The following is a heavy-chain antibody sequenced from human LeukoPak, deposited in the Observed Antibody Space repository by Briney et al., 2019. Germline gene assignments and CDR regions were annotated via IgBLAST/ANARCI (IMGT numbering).Heavy chain of an antibody. V-gene: IGHV4-39*07. CDR2: MYYSGST. CDR3: AREMRSPRGGFDY. CDR1: SGSISSTSYY. D-gene: IGHD3-10*01. J-gene: IGHJ4*02. Sequence: SETLSLTCTVSSGSISSTSYYWGWIRQPPGMGLEWIGSMYYSGSTYYNPSLKSRVTISVDTSKSQFSLKLSSVTAADAAVYYCAREMRSPRGGFDYWDQGTLVTVSS.